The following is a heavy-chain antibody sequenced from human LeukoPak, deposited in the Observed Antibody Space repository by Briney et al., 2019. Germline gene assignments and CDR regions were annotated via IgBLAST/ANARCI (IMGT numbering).Heavy chain of an antibody. J-gene: IGHJ4*02. D-gene: IGHD5/OR15-5a*01. CDR1: GFTFSSYS. CDR2: ISSSSSYI. V-gene: IGHV3-21*01. Sequence: PGASLRLSCAASGFTFSSYSMNWVRQAPGKGLEWVSSISSSSSYIYYADSVKGRFTISRDNAKNSLYLQMNSLRAEDTAVYYCANSEVSTKAFDYWGQGTLVTVSS. CDR3: ANSEVSTKAFDY.